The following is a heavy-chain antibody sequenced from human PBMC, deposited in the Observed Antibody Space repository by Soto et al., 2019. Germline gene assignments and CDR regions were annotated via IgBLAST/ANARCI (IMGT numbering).Heavy chain of an antibody. V-gene: IGHV4-59*08. D-gene: IGHD2-21*02. Sequence: SETLSLTCTVSGGSISSYYWSWIRLPPGKGLEWIGYIYYSGSTNYNPSLKSRVTISVDTSKNQFSLKLSSVTAADTAVYYCARFGGGNSVAYFDYWGQGTLVTVSS. CDR1: GGSISSYY. CDR2: IYYSGST. J-gene: IGHJ4*02. CDR3: ARFGGGNSVAYFDY.